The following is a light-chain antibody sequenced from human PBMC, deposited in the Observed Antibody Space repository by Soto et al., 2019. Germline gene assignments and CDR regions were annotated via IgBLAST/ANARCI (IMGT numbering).Light chain of an antibody. CDR3: CSFTGTSTS. V-gene: IGLV2-11*01. CDR1: SSDVGRYNY. J-gene: IGLJ2*01. Sequence: QSVLTQPRSVSGSPGQPVTISCTGTSSDVGRYNYVSWYQQHPGKAPKLMVYDVNKRPSGVPDRFSGSKSGNTASLAISGLQAEDEADYYCCSFTGTSTSFGGGTQLTVL. CDR2: DVN.